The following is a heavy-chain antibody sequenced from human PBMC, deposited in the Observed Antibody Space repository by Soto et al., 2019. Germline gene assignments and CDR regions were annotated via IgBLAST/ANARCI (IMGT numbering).Heavy chain of an antibody. CDR1: GGPIRNDGYY. V-gene: IGHV4-31*03. CDR2: IYYSGGA. CDR3: VRQRYGHFYFAY. Sequence: PSETLSLTCTVSGGPIRNDGYYWSWIRQLPGKGLEWIGYIYYSGGAHYNPSLKSRVFISVDTSKNQFSLKLNSMTAADTAVYFCVRQRYGHFYFAYWGQGTLVTVSS. D-gene: IGHD4-17*01. J-gene: IGHJ4*02.